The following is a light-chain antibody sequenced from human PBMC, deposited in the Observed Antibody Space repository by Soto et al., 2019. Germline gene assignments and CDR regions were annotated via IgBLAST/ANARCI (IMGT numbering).Light chain of an antibody. CDR2: DAS. Sequence: DFQMTQSPSTLSASVVDIVKITFRASQNIRSRLAWFQQKPGKAPKLLIYDASSLESGVPQRFSGSGSGTEFTLTISSLQTDDFSTYYCQQYHSYWKFGQGTKVDIK. V-gene: IGKV1-5*01. CDR1: QNIRSR. CDR3: QQYHSYWK. J-gene: IGKJ1*01.